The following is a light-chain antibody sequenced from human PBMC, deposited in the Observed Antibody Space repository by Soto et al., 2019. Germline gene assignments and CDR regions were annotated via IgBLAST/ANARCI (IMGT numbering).Light chain of an antibody. Sequence: EIVLTQSPGTLSLSPGERATLSCRASQTVTNNYLAWYQQKPGQAPRLLIYGASRSATGIPDRFIGSGSGTYFTLTISILDPDDFAVYYCHQCSYSPLTFGGGTKLEIK. CDR3: HQCSYSPLT. CDR2: GAS. J-gene: IGKJ4*01. CDR1: QTVTNNY. V-gene: IGKV3-20*01.